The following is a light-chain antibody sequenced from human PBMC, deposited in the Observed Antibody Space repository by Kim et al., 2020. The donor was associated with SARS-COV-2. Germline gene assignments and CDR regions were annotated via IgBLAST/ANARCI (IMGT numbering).Light chain of an antibody. CDR2: YDS. CDR3: QVWDSSSDHRV. Sequence: APGKTARITCGGNNIGSKSVHWYQQKRGQAPVVVIYYDSDRPAGIPERFSGYNSGNTATLNISRVEAGDEADYYCQVWDSSSDHRVFGGGTKLTVL. V-gene: IGLV3-21*04. J-gene: IGLJ3*02. CDR1: NIGSKS.